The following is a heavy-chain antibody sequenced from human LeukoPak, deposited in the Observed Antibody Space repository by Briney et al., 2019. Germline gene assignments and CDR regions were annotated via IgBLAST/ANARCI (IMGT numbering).Heavy chain of an antibody. D-gene: IGHD3-9*01. CDR3: ARRDYDILTGYSQRAFDI. V-gene: IGHV4-4*02. CDR2: IYHTGNT. CDR1: GGSINSRNW. Sequence: PSGTLSLTCAVSGGSINSRNWWSWVRQPPGKGLQWIGEIYHTGNTHYNPSLMSRVTISIDKSKNQFSLKVTSVTAADTAVYYCARRDYDILTGYSQRAFDIWGQGTMVTVSS. J-gene: IGHJ3*02.